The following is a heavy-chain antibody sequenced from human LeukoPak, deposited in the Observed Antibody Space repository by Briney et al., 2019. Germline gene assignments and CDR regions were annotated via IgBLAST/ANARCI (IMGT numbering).Heavy chain of an antibody. CDR3: AIAHPESRNTPTYYFDY. J-gene: IGHJ4*02. V-gene: IGHV3-23*01. CDR1: GVTFSSYA. CDR2: ISGSGRTT. Sequence: GGSLRLSCAASGVTFSSYAMSWGRQAPGKGLEWVSAISGSGRTTYYEDSVKGRFTISRDNSKNTLYLQMNSLRAEDTAVYHCAIAHPESRNTPTYYFDYWGQGTLVTVSS. D-gene: IGHD1-14*01.